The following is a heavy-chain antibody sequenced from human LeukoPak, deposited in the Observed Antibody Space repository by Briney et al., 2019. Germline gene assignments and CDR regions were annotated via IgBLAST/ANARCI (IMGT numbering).Heavy chain of an antibody. D-gene: IGHD2-2*01. CDR1: GGSISSGDCY. J-gene: IGHJ5*02. CDR2: IYYSGST. V-gene: IGHV4-30-4*08. Sequence: SQTLSLTCTVSGGSISSGDCYWSWIRQPPGMGLDWIVYIYYSGSTYYNPSLKSRVTISVDTSKNQFSLKLSSVTDADMAVYYCARDGGRYCSSTSGPGPCHWFHPWGQGTLVTVSS. CDR3: ARDGGRYCSSTSGPGPCHWFHP.